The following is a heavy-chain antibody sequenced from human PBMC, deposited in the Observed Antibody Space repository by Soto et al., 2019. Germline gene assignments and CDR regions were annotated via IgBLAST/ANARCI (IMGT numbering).Heavy chain of an antibody. CDR1: GGSISSSSCY. CDR3: ARLSGSGSEDY. J-gene: IGHJ4*02. D-gene: IGHD3-10*01. Sequence: QLQLQESGPGLVKPSETLALTCTVSGGSISSSSCYWGWIRQPPGKGLEWIGSIYYSGSTYYNPSLKSRVIISVDTSKNQFSLKLSSVTAADTAVYYCARLSGSGSEDYWGQGTLVTVSS. CDR2: IYYSGST. V-gene: IGHV4-39*01.